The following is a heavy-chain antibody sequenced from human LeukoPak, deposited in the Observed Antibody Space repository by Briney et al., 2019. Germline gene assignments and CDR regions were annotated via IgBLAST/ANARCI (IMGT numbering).Heavy chain of an antibody. D-gene: IGHD6-13*01. CDR1: GASISGYY. V-gene: IGHV4-34*01. J-gene: IGHJ4*02. CDR2: IHHSGST. Sequence: SETLSLTCTVSGASISGYYWSWIRQPPGKGLEWIGEIHHSGSTKYNPSLKSRVTISLDTSKNQFSLKLNSMTAADTAVYYCAGHVSAAAGGRWGQGTLVTVSS. CDR3: AGHVSAAAGGR.